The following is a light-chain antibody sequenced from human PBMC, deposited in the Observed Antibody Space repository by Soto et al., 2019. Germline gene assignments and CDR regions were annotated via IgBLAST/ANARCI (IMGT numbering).Light chain of an antibody. V-gene: IGLV2-14*01. J-gene: IGLJ1*01. CDR2: DVS. CDR3: SSYTSSSTLLYV. CDR1: SSDVGGYNY. Sequence: QSALTQPASVSGSPGQSITISCTGTSSDVGGYNYVSGYQQHPGKAPKLMISDVSDRPSGVSNRFSGSKSGNTASLTISGLQAEYEADYCNSSYTSSSTLLYVFGTGTKLTVL.